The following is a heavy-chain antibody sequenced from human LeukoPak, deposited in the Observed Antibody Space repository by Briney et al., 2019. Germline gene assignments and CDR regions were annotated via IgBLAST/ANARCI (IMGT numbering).Heavy chain of an antibody. CDR1: GGSISSYY. D-gene: IGHD6-19*01. J-gene: IGHJ4*02. CDR3: ARATRGCNTGWYDY. CDR2: IYCSGST. V-gene: IGHV4-59*01. Sequence: PETLSLTCTVSGGSISSYYWSWIRQPPGKGLEWIGYIYCSGSTNYNPSLKSGVTVSVDTSKNQFSLKLSSVTAADTAVYYCARATRGCNTGWYDYWGQATLATLSS.